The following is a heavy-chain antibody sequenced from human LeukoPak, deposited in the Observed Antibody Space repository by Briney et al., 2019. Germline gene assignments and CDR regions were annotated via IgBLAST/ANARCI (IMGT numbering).Heavy chain of an antibody. CDR3: SSLGGHSGESFDY. CDR2: IFTSGST. CDR1: GGSISSYS. D-gene: IGHD4-23*01. J-gene: IGHJ4*02. Sequence: PSETLSLTCTVSGGSISSYSWTWIRQPAGKGLEWVGRIFTSGSTNYNPSLKGRVTISVDTSKNQFSLKMTSVTAADTAVYYCSSLGGHSGESFDYWGQGTLVTVSS. V-gene: IGHV4-4*07.